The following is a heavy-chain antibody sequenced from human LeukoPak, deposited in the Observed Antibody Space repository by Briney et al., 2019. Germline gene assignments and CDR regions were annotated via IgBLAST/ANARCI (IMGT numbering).Heavy chain of an antibody. CDR2: ISSNGGST. CDR1: GFTFSSYA. CDR3: ARVMNYYDSSGYSLDY. V-gene: IGHV3-64*01. Sequence: GGSLRLSCAASGFTFSSYAMHWVRQAPGQRLEYVSAISSNGGSTYYANSVKGRFTISRDNSKNTLYLQMGSLRAEDMAVYYCARVMNYYDSSGYSLDYWGQGTLVTVSS. D-gene: IGHD3-22*01. J-gene: IGHJ4*02.